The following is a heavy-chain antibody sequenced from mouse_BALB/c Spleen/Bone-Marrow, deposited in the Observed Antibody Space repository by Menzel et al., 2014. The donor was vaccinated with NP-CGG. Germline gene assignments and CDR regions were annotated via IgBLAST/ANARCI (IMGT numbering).Heavy chain of an antibody. CDR1: GFTFNTYA. J-gene: IGHJ4*01. CDR3: VRHGYGNYGAMDY. V-gene: IGHV10-1*02. CDR2: IRSKSNNYAT. D-gene: IGHD2-10*02. Sequence: EVQGVESGGGLVQPKGSLKLSCAASGFTFNTYAMNWVRQAPGKGLEWVARIRSKSNNYATYHADSVKDRFTISRDDSQSMLYLQMNNLKTEDTAMYYCVRHGYGNYGAMDYWGQGTPVTVSS.